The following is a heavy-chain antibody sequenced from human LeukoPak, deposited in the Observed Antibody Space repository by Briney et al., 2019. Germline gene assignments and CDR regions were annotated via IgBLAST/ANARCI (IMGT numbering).Heavy chain of an antibody. CDR1: GYTFTGYY. CDR3: ARDYRYDFWSGFSPNYYFDY. D-gene: IGHD3-3*01. CDR2: INPNSGGT. J-gene: IGHJ4*02. Sequence: ASVKVSCKASGYTFTGYYMHWVRQAPGQGLEWMGWINPNSGGTNYAQKFQGRVTMTRDTSISTAYMELSRLRSDDKAVYYCARDYRYDFWSGFSPNYYFDYWGQGTLVTVSS. V-gene: IGHV1-2*02.